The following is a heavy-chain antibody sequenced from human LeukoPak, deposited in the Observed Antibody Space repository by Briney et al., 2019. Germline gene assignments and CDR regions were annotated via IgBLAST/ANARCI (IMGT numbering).Heavy chain of an antibody. Sequence: PSETLSLTCTVSGGSISSSSYYWGWIRQPPGKGLEWIASVYYSGSTYYNPSLKSRVTISVDTSKNQFSLKLSSVTAADTAVYYCARGRGYVVFDAFDIWGQGTMVTVSS. CDR2: VYYSGST. CDR3: ARGRGYVVFDAFDI. D-gene: IGHD5-12*01. V-gene: IGHV4-39*07. CDR1: GGSISSSSYY. J-gene: IGHJ3*02.